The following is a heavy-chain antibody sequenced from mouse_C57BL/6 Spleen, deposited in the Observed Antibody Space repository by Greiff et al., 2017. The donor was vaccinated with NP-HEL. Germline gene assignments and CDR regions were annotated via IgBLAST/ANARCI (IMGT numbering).Heavy chain of an antibody. CDR2: FYPGSGSI. CDR1: GYTFTEYT. J-gene: IGHJ4*01. D-gene: IGHD2-4*01. CDR3: ARHARLIYDYDDYYAMDY. V-gene: IGHV1-62-2*01. Sequence: VMLVESGAELVKPGASVKLSCKASGYTFTEYTIHWVKQRSGQGLEWIGWFYPGSGSIKYNEKFKDKATLTADKSSSTVYMELSRLTSEDSAVYFCARHARLIYDYDDYYAMDYWGQGTSVTVSS.